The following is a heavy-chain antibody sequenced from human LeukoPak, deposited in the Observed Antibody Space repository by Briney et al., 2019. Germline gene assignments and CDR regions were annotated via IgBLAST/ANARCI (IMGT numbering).Heavy chain of an antibody. J-gene: IGHJ3*02. CDR2: IYYSGST. D-gene: IGHD4-23*01. CDR3: ARVPKTTVVKMGAFDI. V-gene: IGHV4-30-4*08. CDR1: GGSISSESYY. Sequence: TLSLTCTVSGGSISSESYYWTWIRQPPGKGLEWIGYIYYSGSTYYNPSLKSRVTISVDTSKNQFSLKLSSVTAADTAVYYCARVPKTTVVKMGAFDIWGQGTMVTVSS.